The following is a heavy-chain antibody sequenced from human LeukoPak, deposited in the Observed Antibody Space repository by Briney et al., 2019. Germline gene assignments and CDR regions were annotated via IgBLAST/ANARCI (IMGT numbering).Heavy chain of an antibody. CDR2: IYTSGST. CDR1: GGSISSGSYY. Sequence: PSQTLSLTCTVSGGSISSGSYYWSWIRQPAGTGLEWIGRIYTSGSTNYNPSLKNRVTISVDTSKNQFSLKLSSVTAADTAVYYCARSPLYGSGTFDYWGQGTLVTVSS. J-gene: IGHJ4*02. D-gene: IGHD3-10*01. V-gene: IGHV4-61*02. CDR3: ARSPLYGSGTFDY.